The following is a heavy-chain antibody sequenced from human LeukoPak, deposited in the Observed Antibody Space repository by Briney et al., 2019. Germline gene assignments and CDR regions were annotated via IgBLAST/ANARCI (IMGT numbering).Heavy chain of an antibody. CDR1: GFTFSSYG. Sequence: PGGSLRLSCAASGFTFSSYGMHWVRQAPGKGLEWVAFIRYDGSNKYYADSVKGRFTISRDNSKNTLYLQMNSLRAEDTAMYYCMRDTYASSWLWGFDPWGQGTLVTVSS. V-gene: IGHV3-30*02. D-gene: IGHD6-13*01. J-gene: IGHJ5*02. CDR3: MRDTYASSWLWGFDP. CDR2: IRYDGSNK.